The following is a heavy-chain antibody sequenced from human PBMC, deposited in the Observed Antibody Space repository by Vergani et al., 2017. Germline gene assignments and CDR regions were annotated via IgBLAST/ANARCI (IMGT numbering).Heavy chain of an antibody. J-gene: IGHJ4*02. CDR1: GWSFNDYW. D-gene: IGHD2-8*01. CDR3: AREGYCKNGVCFTLFDG. V-gene: IGHV4-34*01. Sequence: QAQLQQWGAGLLKPSETLSLTFAIYGWSFNDYWWTWFRHPPVKGLEWVGVIRNDGITHYSPSLKSRVTISIDTSTHQFSLNLRSVTAPDTAVYYCAREGYCKNGVCFTLFDGWGQGDLVTVSS. CDR2: IRNDGIT.